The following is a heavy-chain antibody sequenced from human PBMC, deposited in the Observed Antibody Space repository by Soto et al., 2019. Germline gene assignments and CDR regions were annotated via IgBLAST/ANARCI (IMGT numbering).Heavy chain of an antibody. CDR2: ISYDGSNK. CDR3: ARSSAAGDY. CDR1: GFTFSSYG. J-gene: IGHJ4*02. V-gene: IGHV3-30*03. Sequence: QVQLVESGGGVVQPGRSLRLSCAASGFTFSSYGMHWVRQAPGKGLEWVAVISYDGSNKYYADSVKGRFTISRDNSKNTLYLQMNSLRAEDTAVYYCARSSAAGDYWGQGTLVTVSS. D-gene: IGHD6-13*01.